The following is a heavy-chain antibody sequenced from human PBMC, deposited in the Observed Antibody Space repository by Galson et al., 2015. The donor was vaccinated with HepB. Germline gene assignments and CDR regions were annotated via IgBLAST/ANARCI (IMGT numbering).Heavy chain of an antibody. V-gene: IGHV3-23*01. D-gene: IGHD1-14*01. J-gene: IGHJ4*02. CDR3: AGNKPRKTRTAEGGYFDY. CDR1: GFTFSRVG. CDR2: ISVSGDSR. Sequence: SLRLSCAASGFTFSRVGMTWVRQAPGKGLECVSAISVSGDSRDYADSVKGRFTISRDNSKNMLYLQMNDLRVEDTAVYYCAGNKPRKTRTAEGGYFDYWGQGTLVTVSS.